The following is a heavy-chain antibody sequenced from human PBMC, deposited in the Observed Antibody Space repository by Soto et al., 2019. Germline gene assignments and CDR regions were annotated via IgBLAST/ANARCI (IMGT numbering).Heavy chain of an antibody. CDR2: IIPIFGTA. V-gene: IGHV1-69*13. D-gene: IGHD3-3*01. Sequence: SVKVSCKASGGTFSSYAISWVRQAPGQGLEWMGGIIPIFGTANYAQKFQGRVTITADESTSTAYMELSSLRSEDTAVYYCGITIFGVVINYYYGMDAWGQGTTVTVSS. CDR3: GITIFGVVINYYYGMDA. CDR1: GGTFSSYA. J-gene: IGHJ6*02.